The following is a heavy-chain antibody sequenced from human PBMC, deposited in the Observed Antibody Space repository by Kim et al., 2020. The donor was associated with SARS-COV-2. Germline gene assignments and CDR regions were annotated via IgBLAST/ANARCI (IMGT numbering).Heavy chain of an antibody. D-gene: IGHD3-22*01. V-gene: IGHV3-30*03. CDR3: ASGYYYDSSGFWH. J-gene: IGHJ4*02. Sequence: ADSVKGRFTISRDKSKNTLYLQMNSLRAEDTAVYYCASGYYYDSSGFWHWGQGTLVTVSS.